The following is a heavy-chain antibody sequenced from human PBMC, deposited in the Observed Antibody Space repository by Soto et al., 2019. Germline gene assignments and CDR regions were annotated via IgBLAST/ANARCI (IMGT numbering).Heavy chain of an antibody. CDR1: GFTFSTSP. J-gene: IGHJ4*02. V-gene: IGHV3-64D*06. CDR3: GRKEVSGPIDY. CDR2: ISPTGGTT. Sequence: PGGSLRLSCSASGFTFSTSPMHWVRQAPRKGLEYVSAISPTGGTTYYADSLKGRFTTSRDNSKSTLYLHMSSLRTEDTAVYYCGRKEVSGPIDYWGQGTLVTVSS.